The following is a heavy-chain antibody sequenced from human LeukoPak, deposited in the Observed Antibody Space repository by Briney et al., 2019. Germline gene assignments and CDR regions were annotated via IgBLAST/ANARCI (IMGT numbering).Heavy chain of an antibody. Sequence: SETLSLTCTVSGGSISSSSYYWGWIRQPPGKGLEWIGSIYYSGSTNYNPSLKSRVTISVDTSKNQFSLKLSSVTAADTAVYYCARGAYYFDYWGQGTLVTVSS. J-gene: IGHJ4*02. V-gene: IGHV4-39*07. CDR1: GGSISSSSYY. CDR3: ARGAYYFDY. CDR2: IYYSGST.